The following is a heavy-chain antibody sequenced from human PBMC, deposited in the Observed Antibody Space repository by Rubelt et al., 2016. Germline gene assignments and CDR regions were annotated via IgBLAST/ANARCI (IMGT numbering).Heavy chain of an antibody. CDR3: ARVMAAREDYNWFDP. Sequence: QVQLVQSGAEVKKPGASVKVSCKASGYTFTSYAMNWVRQAPGQGLEWMGWINTNTGNPTYAQGFKGRFVFSWDNSVSTAYLQISSLKAEDTAGYYCARVMAAREDYNWFDPWGQGTLVTVFS. V-gene: IGHV7-4-1*02. J-gene: IGHJ5*02. CDR2: INTNTGNP. D-gene: IGHD6-6*01. CDR1: GYTFTSYA.